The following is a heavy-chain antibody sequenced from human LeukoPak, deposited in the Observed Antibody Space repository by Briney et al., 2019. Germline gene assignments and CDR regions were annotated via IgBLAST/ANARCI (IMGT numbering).Heavy chain of an antibody. Sequence: GGSLRLSCAASGFAFNSFAMNWVRQAPGKGLEWVSSISGSDGTSNYADFVKGRFTISRDNSKNTLYLQMNSLRAEDTAAYYCAKSLGVGGYTRYKGFDQWGQGTLVVVSS. CDR3: AKSLGVGGYTRYKGFDQ. D-gene: IGHD3-16*02. V-gene: IGHV3-23*01. CDR1: GFAFNSFA. J-gene: IGHJ4*02. CDR2: ISGSDGTS.